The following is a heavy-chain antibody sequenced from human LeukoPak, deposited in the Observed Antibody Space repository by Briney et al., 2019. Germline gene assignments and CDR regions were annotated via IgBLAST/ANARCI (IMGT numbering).Heavy chain of an antibody. J-gene: IGHJ6*03. CDR2: SRSRAHGGTT. V-gene: IGHV3-49*03. Sequence: GGSLRLSCTAFGFTFGENAMIWFRQSPGKGLEWVSLSRSRAHGGTTEYAASVMGRFTMSRDDSKNIAYLQMNSLETEDTAVYYCSRVERSSINNYYYYVAVWGRGTSVTVSS. D-gene: IGHD2-2*01. CDR1: GFTFGENA. CDR3: SRVERSSINNYYYYVAV.